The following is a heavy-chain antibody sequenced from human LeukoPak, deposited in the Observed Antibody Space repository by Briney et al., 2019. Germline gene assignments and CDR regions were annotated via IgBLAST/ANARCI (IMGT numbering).Heavy chain of an antibody. CDR1: GFTFSSYA. CDR2: ISGSGGST. V-gene: IGHV3-23*01. Sequence: GGSLRLSCAASGFTFSSYAMSWVRQAPGKGLEWVSAISGSGGSTYYADSVKGRFTISRDNSKNTLYLQMNSLRAEDTAVYYCAKDASGYYDFWSGPNPLYYWGQGTLVTVSS. D-gene: IGHD3-3*01. J-gene: IGHJ4*02. CDR3: AKDASGYYDFWSGPNPLYY.